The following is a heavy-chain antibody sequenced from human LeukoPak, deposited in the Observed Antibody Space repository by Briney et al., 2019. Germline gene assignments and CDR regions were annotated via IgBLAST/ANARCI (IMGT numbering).Heavy chain of an antibody. Sequence: PSQTLSLTCTVSGGSIISSDYYWSWIRQPPGKGLECIGYIYYSGSTYSNPSLKSRVTISIDTSKNQFLLKLSSVTAADTAVYYCARDRYECSGGICSPYNWFDPWGQGTLVTVSS. CDR3: ARDRYECSGGICSPYNWFDP. V-gene: IGHV4-30-4*01. J-gene: IGHJ5*02. CDR1: GGSIISSDYY. CDR2: IYYSGST. D-gene: IGHD2-15*01.